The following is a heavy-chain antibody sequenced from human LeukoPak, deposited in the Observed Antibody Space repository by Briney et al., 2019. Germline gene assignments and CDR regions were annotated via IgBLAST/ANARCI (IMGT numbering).Heavy chain of an antibody. Sequence: GGSLRLSCAASGFTVSSNYMSWVRPAPGKGLEWVSVIYSGGSTYYADSVKGRFTISRDNYKNTLYLQMNSLRAEDTAVYYCAGDRRSRPKNYYYYYYMDVWGKGTTVTVSS. CDR1: GFTVSSNY. CDR3: AGDRRSRPKNYYYYYYMDV. J-gene: IGHJ6*03. D-gene: IGHD6-13*01. V-gene: IGHV3-53*01. CDR2: IYSGGST.